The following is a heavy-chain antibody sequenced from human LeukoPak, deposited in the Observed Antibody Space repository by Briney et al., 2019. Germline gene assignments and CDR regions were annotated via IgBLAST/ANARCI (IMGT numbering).Heavy chain of an antibody. D-gene: IGHD1-14*01. J-gene: IGHJ2*01. CDR2: INHSGST. CDR1: GGSFSAYY. CDR3: ARRSSGTRKSVGSWYFDL. Sequence: PSETLSLTCAVYGGSFSAYYWSWIRQPPGKGLEWIGEINHSGSTNYNPSLKSRVTISVDTSKDQFSLKLSSVTAADTAVYYCARRSSGTRKSVGSWYFDLWGRGTLVTVSS. V-gene: IGHV4-34*01.